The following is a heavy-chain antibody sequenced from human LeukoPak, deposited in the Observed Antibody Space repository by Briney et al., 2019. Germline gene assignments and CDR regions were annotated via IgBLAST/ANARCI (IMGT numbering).Heavy chain of an antibody. CDR3: AARLKEVAVEIDY. D-gene: IGHD2-15*01. Sequence: GASVKVSCKASGFTFTSSAMQWVRQARGQRLEWIGWIVVGSGNTNYAQKFQERVTITRDMSTSTAYMELGSLRSEDTAVYYCAARLKEVAVEIDYWGQGTLVTVSS. CDR2: IVVGSGNT. J-gene: IGHJ4*02. CDR1: GFTFTSSA. V-gene: IGHV1-58*02.